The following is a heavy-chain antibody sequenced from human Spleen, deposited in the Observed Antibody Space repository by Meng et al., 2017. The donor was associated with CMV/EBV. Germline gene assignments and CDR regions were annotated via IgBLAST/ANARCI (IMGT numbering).Heavy chain of an antibody. V-gene: IGHV3-30*02. J-gene: IGHJ6*02. Sequence: GETLKISCAASGFTFSYYGMHWVRQAPGEGLEWVTFITFDGSNEYYAGSVKGRFTISRDNSRNTLHLQMSSLRDEDTAVYFCAKDEVVSAVNYYGMDVWGQGTTVTVSS. CDR2: ITFDGSNE. CDR3: AKDEVVSAVNYYGMDV. CDR1: GFTFSYYG. D-gene: IGHD4-23*01.